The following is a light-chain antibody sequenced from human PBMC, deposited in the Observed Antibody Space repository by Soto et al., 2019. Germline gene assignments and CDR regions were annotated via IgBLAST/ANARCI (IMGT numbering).Light chain of an antibody. J-gene: IGKJ3*01. V-gene: IGKV3-15*01. CDR3: QQYNDWPPFT. CDR2: GAS. Sequence: EIVMTQSPATLSVSPGERATLFFSASQNVNTNLAWYQQRPGQAPRLLIYGASTRATGIPARFSGSGSGTEFTLIISGLQSEDLAVYYCQQYNDWPPFTFGPGTKVDIK. CDR1: QNVNTN.